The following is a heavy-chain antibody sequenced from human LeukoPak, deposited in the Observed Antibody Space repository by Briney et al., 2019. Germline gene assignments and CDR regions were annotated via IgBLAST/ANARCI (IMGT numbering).Heavy chain of an antibody. CDR2: ISYDGSNK. J-gene: IGHJ4*02. CDR3: ANLRIDYYGSGLSNDYFDY. CDR1: GFTFSSYG. Sequence: GGSLRLSCAASGFTFSSYGMHWVRQAPGKGLEWVAVISYDGSNKYYADSVKGRFTISRDNSKNTLYLQMNSLRAEDTAVYYCANLRIDYYGSGLSNDYFDYWGQGTLVTVSS. V-gene: IGHV3-30*18. D-gene: IGHD3-10*01.